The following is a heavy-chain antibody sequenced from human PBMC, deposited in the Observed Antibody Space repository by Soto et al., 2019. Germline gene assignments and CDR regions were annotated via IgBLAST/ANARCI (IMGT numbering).Heavy chain of an antibody. CDR2: ISSSGSTI. Sequence: GGSLRLSCAASGFTFSDYYMSWIRQAPGKGLEWVSNISSSGSTIYYEDSVKGRFTISRDNAKNSLYLQMNSLRAEDTAVYYCARDRDIVVVVAALGYWGQGTLVTVSS. D-gene: IGHD2-15*01. CDR3: ARDRDIVVVVAALGY. V-gene: IGHV3-11*01. J-gene: IGHJ4*02. CDR1: GFTFSDYY.